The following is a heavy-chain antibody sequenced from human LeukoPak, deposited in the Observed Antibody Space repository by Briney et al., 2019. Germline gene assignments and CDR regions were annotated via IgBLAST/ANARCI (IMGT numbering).Heavy chain of an antibody. CDR3: ARFVAVAGMGSLDY. Sequence: PSETLSLTCTVSGGSISSYYWSWIRQPPGKGLEWIGEINHSGSTNYNPSLKSRVTISVDTSKNQFSLKLSSVTAADTAVYYCARFVAVAGMGSLDYWGQGTLVTVSS. V-gene: IGHV4-34*01. J-gene: IGHJ4*02. CDR1: GGSISSYY. D-gene: IGHD6-19*01. CDR2: INHSGST.